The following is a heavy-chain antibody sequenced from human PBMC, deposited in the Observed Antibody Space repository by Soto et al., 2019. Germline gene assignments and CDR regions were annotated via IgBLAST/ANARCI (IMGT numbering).Heavy chain of an antibody. D-gene: IGHD2-2*01. CDR3: ARVRDVVVVPDYGMDV. Sequence: QVQLLQSGAEVRKPGSSVKVSCKASGGTFSSFAISWVRQDPGQGLEWMGGIIPIFATTNYAQKFQGSVTIPADESTSPAYMAPGSPRSEDTAVYYCARVRDVVVVPDYGMDVWGQGTTVTVSS. CDR1: GGTFSSFA. CDR2: IIPIFATT. J-gene: IGHJ6*02. V-gene: IGHV1-69*01.